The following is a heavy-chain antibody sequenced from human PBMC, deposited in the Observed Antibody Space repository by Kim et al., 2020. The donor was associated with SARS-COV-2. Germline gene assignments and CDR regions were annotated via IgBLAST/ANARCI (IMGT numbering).Heavy chain of an antibody. Sequence: ASVKVSCKASGYTFTSYDINWVRQATGQGLEWMGWMNPISGNTGYAQKFQGRVTMTRNTSISTAYMELSSLRSEDTAVYYCAGGVVPAAMIYYYYMDVWGKETTVTVSS. CDR2: MNPISGNT. CDR3: AGGVVPAAMIYYYYMDV. V-gene: IGHV1-8*01. J-gene: IGHJ6*03. D-gene: IGHD2-2*01. CDR1: GYTFTSYD.